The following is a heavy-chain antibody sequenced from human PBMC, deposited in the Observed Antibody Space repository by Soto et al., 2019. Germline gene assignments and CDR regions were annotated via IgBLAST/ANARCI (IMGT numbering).Heavy chain of an antibody. CDR2: IYYSGST. D-gene: IGHD2-21*02. Sequence: PSETLSLTCTVSGGSITSYYWSWIRQPAGKGLEWIGYIYYSGSTNYNPSLKSRVTISVDTSKNQFSLKLSSVTAADTAVYYCARDQVTTDYYGMDVWGQGTTVTVSS. J-gene: IGHJ6*02. CDR3: ARDQVTTDYYGMDV. V-gene: IGHV4-59*01. CDR1: GGSITSYY.